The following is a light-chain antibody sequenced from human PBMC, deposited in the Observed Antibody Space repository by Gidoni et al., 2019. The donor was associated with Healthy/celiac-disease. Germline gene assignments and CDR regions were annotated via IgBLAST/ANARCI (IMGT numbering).Light chain of an antibody. J-gene: IGKJ4*01. CDR2: AAS. V-gene: IGKV1-39*01. CDR3: QQRYSTPPT. Sequence: DIQMTQSPSSLSASVGDRVTITCRASQSISSYLNWYQQKPGKAPTLLIYAASSLQSGVPSRFSGSGAGTDFTLTISSLHPEAFATYCCQQRYSTPPTFGGGTKVEIK. CDR1: QSISSY.